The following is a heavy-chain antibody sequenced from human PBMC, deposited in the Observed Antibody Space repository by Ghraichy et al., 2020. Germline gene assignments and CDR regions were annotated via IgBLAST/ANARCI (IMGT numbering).Heavy chain of an antibody. J-gene: IGHJ6*02. V-gene: IGHV4-59*11. Sequence: SETLSLICSVSGGSIRSHFWSWIRQPPGKGLEWIGYISYTGNTNYSPSLGGRATISLDTSKNQFSLSRTSVNAADTAMYYCARRGRGYSLYYYGLDVWGPGTTVTVSS. CDR3: ARRGRGYSLYYYGLDV. D-gene: IGHD5-18*01. CDR2: ISYTGNT. CDR1: GGSIRSHF.